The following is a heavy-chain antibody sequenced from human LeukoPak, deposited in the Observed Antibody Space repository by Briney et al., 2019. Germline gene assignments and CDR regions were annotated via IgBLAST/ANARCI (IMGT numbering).Heavy chain of an antibody. CDR1: GSTFSSYA. V-gene: IGHV3-23*01. D-gene: IGHD2-2*01. Sequence: GGSLRLSCAASGSTFSSYAMSWVRQAPGKGLEWVSAISGSGGSTYYADSVKGRFTISRDNSKNTLYLQMNSLRAEDTAVYYCAKGPRGHCSSTSCYAGGSGWFFDYWGQGTLVTVSS. CDR2: ISGSGGST. J-gene: IGHJ4*02. CDR3: AKGPRGHCSSTSCYAGGSGWFFDY.